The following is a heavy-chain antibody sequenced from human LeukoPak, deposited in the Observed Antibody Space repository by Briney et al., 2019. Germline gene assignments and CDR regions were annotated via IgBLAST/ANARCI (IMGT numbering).Heavy chain of an antibody. CDR2: IYTSGST. J-gene: IGHJ4*02. V-gene: IGHV4-4*07. D-gene: IGHD5-18*01. CDR3: ARARSGYSYGLYYFDY. CDR1: GGSISSYY. Sequence: SETLSLTCTVSGGSISSYYWSWIRQPAGKGLEWIGRIYTSGSTYYNPSLKSRVTISVDTSKNQFSLKLSSVTAADTAVYYCARARSGYSYGLYYFDYWGQGTLVTVSS.